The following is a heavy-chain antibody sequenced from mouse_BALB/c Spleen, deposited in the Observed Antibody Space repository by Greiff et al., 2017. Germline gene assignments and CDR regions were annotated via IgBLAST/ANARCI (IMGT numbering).Heavy chain of an antibody. CDR3: ARDGGYYEAY. D-gene: IGHD2-3*01. Sequence: EVKLMESGAELVRPGALVKLSCKASGFNIKDYYMHWVKQRPEQGLEWIGWIDPENGNTIYDPKFQGKASITADTSSNTAYLQLSSLTSEDTAVYYCARDGGYYEAYWGQGTLVTVSA. J-gene: IGHJ3*01. CDR1: GFNIKDYY. V-gene: IGHV14-1*02. CDR2: IDPENGNT.